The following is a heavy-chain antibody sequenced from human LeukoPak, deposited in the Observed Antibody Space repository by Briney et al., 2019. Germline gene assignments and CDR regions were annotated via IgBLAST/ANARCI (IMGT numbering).Heavy chain of an antibody. J-gene: IGHJ4*02. D-gene: IGHD3-22*01. Sequence: PGGSLRLSCAASGFTFSSYSMNWVRQAPGKGLEWVSSISSSSSCIYYADSVKGRFTISRDNAKNSLYLQMNSLRAEDTAVYYCARVRAYDSSGSVLAYWGQGTLVTVSS. V-gene: IGHV3-21*01. CDR2: ISSSSSCI. CDR1: GFTFSSYS. CDR3: ARVRAYDSSGSVLAY.